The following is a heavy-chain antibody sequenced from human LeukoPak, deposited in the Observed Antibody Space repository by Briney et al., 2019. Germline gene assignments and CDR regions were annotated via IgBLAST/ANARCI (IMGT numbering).Heavy chain of an antibody. D-gene: IGHD5-18*01. CDR1: GYTFTSYG. V-gene: IGHV1-18*01. CDR2: ISAYNGNT. J-gene: IGHJ4*02. Sequence: ASVKLSCKASGYTFTSYGISWVRQGPGQGLEWMGWISAYNGNTNYAQKLQGRVTMTTDTSTSTAYMELRSLRSDDTAVYYCARRFKRGYSYGPFDYWGQGTLVTVSS. CDR3: ARRFKRGYSYGPFDY.